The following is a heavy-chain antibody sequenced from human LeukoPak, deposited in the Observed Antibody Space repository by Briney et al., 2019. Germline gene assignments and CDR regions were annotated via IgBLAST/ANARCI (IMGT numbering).Heavy chain of an antibody. CDR1: GLTFSSYA. CDR3: ARGYSSGYYNSPVDY. V-gene: IGHV3-30*04. D-gene: IGHD3-22*01. J-gene: IGHJ4*02. Sequence: PGRSLRLSCAASGLTFSSYAMHWVRQAPGKGLEWVAVISYDGSNKYYADSVKGRFTISRDNSKNTLYLQMNSLRAEDTAVYYCARGYSSGYYNSPVDYWGQGTLVTVSS. CDR2: ISYDGSNK.